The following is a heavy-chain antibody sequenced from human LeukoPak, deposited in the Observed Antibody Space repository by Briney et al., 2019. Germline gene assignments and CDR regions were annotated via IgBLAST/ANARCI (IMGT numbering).Heavy chain of an antibody. V-gene: IGHV1-2*02. CDR3: ARDRDPNYDFWSVPMRFDP. J-gene: IGHJ5*02. D-gene: IGHD3-3*01. CDR2: INPNSGDT. Sequence: ASVKVSCKASGGTFSSYAINWVRQAPGQGLEWMGWINPNSGDTYFAQKFQGRVTMTRDTSVSTVYMELSRLRSDDTAVYYCARDRDPNYDFWSVPMRFDPWGQGTLVTVSS. CDR1: GGTFSSYA.